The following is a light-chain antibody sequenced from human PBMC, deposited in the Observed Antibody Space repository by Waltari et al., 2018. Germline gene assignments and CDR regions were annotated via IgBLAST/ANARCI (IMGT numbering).Light chain of an antibody. V-gene: IGKV4-1*01. CDR2: WAS. CDR3: QQYYSRPLLT. Sequence: DIVMTQSPDSLAVSLGERATINCTSSQSVLYSSNNKNYLAWYQQKPGQPPKLLIYWASTREAGVPDRFSGSGSGTDFTLTISSLQAEDGAGYYCQQYYSRPLLTFGGGTKVEIK. CDR1: QSVLYSSNNKNY. J-gene: IGKJ4*01.